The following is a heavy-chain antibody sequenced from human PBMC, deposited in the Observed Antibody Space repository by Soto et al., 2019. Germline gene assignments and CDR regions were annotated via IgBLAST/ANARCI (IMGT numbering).Heavy chain of an antibody. CDR3: TKDQALWFGEGVDY. V-gene: IGHV3-30*18. Sequence: QVQLVESGGGVVQPGKSLRLSCAASGFTFSSYGMHWVRQAPGKGLEWVAVISNDGNNKYYADSVKGRFTISRDNSKNTLYVQMNSLRAEDTAVYYCTKDQALWFGEGVDYWGQGTLVTVSS. CDR1: GFTFSSYG. J-gene: IGHJ4*02. D-gene: IGHD3-10*01. CDR2: ISNDGNNK.